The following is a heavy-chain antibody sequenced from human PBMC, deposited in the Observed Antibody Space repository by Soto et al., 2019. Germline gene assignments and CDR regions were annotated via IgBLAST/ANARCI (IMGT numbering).Heavy chain of an antibody. Sequence: QVQLVQSGAEVKKPGASVKVSCKASGYTFTSYYMHWVRQAPGQGLEWMGIINPSGGSTSYAQKFQGRVTMTRDTSTSTVYMELSSLRSEDTAVYYCARHDRHYYDSRLGVDYWGQGTLVTVSS. J-gene: IGHJ4*02. V-gene: IGHV1-46*01. CDR1: GYTFTSYY. D-gene: IGHD3-22*01. CDR2: INPSGGST. CDR3: ARHDRHYYDSRLGVDY.